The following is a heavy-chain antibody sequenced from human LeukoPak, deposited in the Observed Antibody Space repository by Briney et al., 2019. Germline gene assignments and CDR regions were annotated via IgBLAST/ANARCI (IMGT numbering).Heavy chain of an antibody. CDR3: ASYYYDSSGYYY. V-gene: IGHV3-21*01. Sequence: GGSLRLSCAASGFTFSSYSMNWVRQAPGKGLEWVSSISSSSSYIYYADSVKGRFTISRDNAKNSLYLQMDSLRAEDTAVYYCASYYYDSSGYYYWGQGTLVTVSS. D-gene: IGHD3-22*01. CDR2: ISSSSSYI. CDR1: GFTFSSYS. J-gene: IGHJ4*02.